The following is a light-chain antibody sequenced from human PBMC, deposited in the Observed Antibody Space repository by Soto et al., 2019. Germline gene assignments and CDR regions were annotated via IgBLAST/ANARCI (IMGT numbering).Light chain of an antibody. V-gene: IGLV2-14*03. CDR3: SSYTTADTVI. J-gene: IGLJ2*01. Sequence: QSALTQPASMSGSPGQSITISCTGTSSDIGGYNFVSWYQRHPGKGPKLLIFDVNFRPSGVSNRFSGSKSENTASLTISGLQPEDEADYYCSSYTTADTVIFSGGTKLTVL. CDR2: DVN. CDR1: SSDIGGYNF.